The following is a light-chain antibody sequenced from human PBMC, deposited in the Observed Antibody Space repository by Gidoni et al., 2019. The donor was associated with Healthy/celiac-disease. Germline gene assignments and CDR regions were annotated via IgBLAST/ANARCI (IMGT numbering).Light chain of an antibody. CDR3: QSYDSSLSAYVV. CDR1: SSNIGAGYD. V-gene: IGLV1-40*01. CDR2: GNS. Sequence: QSVLTQPPSVSGAPGQRVTISCTGSSSNIGAGYDVHWYQQFPGTAPKLFIYGNSNRPSGVPDRFSGSKSGTSASLAITGLQAEDEADYYCQSYDSSLSAYVVFGGGTKLTV. J-gene: IGLJ2*01.